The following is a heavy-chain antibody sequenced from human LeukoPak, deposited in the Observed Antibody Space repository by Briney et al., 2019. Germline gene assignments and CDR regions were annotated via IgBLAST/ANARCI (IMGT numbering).Heavy chain of an antibody. CDR2: MYHSGSA. D-gene: IGHD4-17*01. Sequence: SETLSLTCAVSGGSISSDGYSWSWIRQPPGKGLEWIGYMYHSGSAYYNPSLKSRVTMSVDRSKNQFSLKLTSVTAADTAVYYCARSTPVTYNFDHWGQGTLVTVSS. CDR1: GGSISSDGYS. V-gene: IGHV4-30-2*01. J-gene: IGHJ4*02. CDR3: ARSTPVTYNFDH.